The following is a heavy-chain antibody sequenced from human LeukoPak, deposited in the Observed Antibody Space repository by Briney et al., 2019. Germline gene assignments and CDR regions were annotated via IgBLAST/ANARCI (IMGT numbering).Heavy chain of an antibody. CDR3: ARGSGVRGDY. V-gene: IGHV4-59*08. CDR1: GGSMSSYY. CDR2: IYYSGGT. J-gene: IGHJ4*02. D-gene: IGHD3-10*01. Sequence: SETLSLTCTVSGGSMSSYYWSWIRQPPGKGLEWIGYIYYSGGTKYNPSLKSRVTISVDTSKNQFSLKLSSVTAADTAVYYCARGSGVRGDYWGQGTLVTVSS.